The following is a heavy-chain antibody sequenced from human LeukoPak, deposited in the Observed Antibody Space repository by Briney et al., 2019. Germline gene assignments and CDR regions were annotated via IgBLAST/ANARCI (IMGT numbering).Heavy chain of an antibody. CDR3: ARDSGYYYYMDV. J-gene: IGHJ6*03. Sequence: ASVKVSCKASGYTFTSYYMHRVRQAPGQGLEWMGIINPSGGSTSYAQKFQGRVTMTRDTSTSTVYMELSSLGSEDTAVYYCARDSGYYYYMDVWGKGTTVTVSS. D-gene: IGHD6-25*01. CDR1: GYTFTSYY. V-gene: IGHV1-46*01. CDR2: INPSGGST.